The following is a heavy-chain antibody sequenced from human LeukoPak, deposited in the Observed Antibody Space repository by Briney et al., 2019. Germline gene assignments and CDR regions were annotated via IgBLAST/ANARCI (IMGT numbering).Heavy chain of an antibody. D-gene: IGHD5-24*01. V-gene: IGHV4-38-2*02. J-gene: IGHJ4*02. CDR3: ARHRSKWLQSSFDY. Sequence: LETLSLTCTVSGYSISSGYYWGWIRQPPGKGLEWIGSIYHSGSTYYNPSLKSRVTISVDTSKNQFSLKLNSVTAADTAVYYCARHRSKWLQSSFDYWGQGTLVTVSS. CDR2: IYHSGST. CDR1: GYSISSGYY.